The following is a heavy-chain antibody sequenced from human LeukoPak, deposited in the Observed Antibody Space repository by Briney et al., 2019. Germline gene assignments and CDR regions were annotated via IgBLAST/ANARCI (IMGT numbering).Heavy chain of an antibody. J-gene: IGHJ5*02. CDR2: ISSSGNTI. CDR3: ARNYDSSGYYNWFDP. V-gene: IGHV3-48*04. D-gene: IGHD3-22*01. Sequence: PGGSLRLSCAASGFAFSSYSMNWVRQAPGKGLEWVSYISSSGNTIYYADSVKGRFTISRDNAKNSLYLQMNSLRAEDTAVYYCARNYDSSGYYNWFDPWGQGTLVTVSS. CDR1: GFAFSSYS.